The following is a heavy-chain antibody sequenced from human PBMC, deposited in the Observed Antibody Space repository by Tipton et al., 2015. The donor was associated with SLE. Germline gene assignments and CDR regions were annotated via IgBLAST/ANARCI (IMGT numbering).Heavy chain of an antibody. CDR3: ARQGAWGSNDY. D-gene: IGHD7-27*01. J-gene: IGHJ4*02. Sequence: LRLSCTVSGDSITNYYWNWIRQPPGKGLEWIGYIYYSGTTNFNPSLKSRVTISVDTSKNQFSLNLSSVTAADTAVYYCARQGAWGSNDYWGPGTLVTVSS. CDR2: IYYSGTT. CDR1: GDSITNYY. V-gene: IGHV4-59*01.